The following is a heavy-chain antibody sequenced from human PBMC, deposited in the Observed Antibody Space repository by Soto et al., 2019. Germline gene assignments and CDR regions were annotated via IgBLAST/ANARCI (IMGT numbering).Heavy chain of an antibody. CDR2: IYHSGST. D-gene: IGHD3-22*01. CDR3: AKEYDSSGYYPDY. Sequence: PSETLSLTCAVSGGSISSGGYSWSWIRQPPGKGLEWIGYIYHSGSTYFADSVKGRFTISRDNSKNTLYLQMSSLRAEDTALYYCAKEYDSSGYYPDYWGQGTLXXVSS. V-gene: IGHV4-30-2*01. CDR1: GGSISSGGYS. J-gene: IGHJ4*02.